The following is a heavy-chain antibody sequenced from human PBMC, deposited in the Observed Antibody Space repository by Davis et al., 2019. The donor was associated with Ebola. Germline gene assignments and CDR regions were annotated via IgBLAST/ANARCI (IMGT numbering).Heavy chain of an antibody. D-gene: IGHD5-12*01. Sequence: ASVKVSCKASGYTFTNYYMHWVRQAPGQGLEWIGMINPNDGRTIYAQKFQGRVTVTRDTSTTTVYMDLSSLRSEDTALYYCTTPGGQDSGYDVFDIWGQVTMVTVSS. CDR1: GYTFTNYY. CDR3: TTPGGQDSGYDVFDI. V-gene: IGHV1-46*03. CDR2: INPNDGRT. J-gene: IGHJ3*02.